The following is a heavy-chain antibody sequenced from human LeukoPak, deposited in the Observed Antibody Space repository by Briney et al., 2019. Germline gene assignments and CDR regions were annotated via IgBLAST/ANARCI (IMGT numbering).Heavy chain of an antibody. D-gene: IGHD3-22*01. CDR1: GGSISSYY. Sequence: SETLSLTCTVSGGSISSYYWSWIRQPPGKGLEWIGYTYYSGSTNYNPSLKSRVTISVDTSKNQFSLKLSSVTAADTAVYYCARLGDSSGYIDYWGQGTLVTVSS. V-gene: IGHV4-59*08. J-gene: IGHJ4*02. CDR2: TYYSGST. CDR3: ARLGDSSGYIDY.